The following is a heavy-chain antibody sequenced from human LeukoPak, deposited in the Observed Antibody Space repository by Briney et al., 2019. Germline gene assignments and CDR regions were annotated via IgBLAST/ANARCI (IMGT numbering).Heavy chain of an antibody. CDR1: GFTFDEHA. Sequence: GRSLRLSCAGSGFTFDEHAMHWVRQAPGKGLEWVSGISWNSGSIAYADSVKGRFTISRDNAKNLLFLQMSSLRAADTALYYCVKGHCSSSSCFPNYYYYMGVWGTGTTVTVSS. D-gene: IGHD2-15*01. V-gene: IGHV3-9*01. CDR3: VKGHCSSSSCFPNYYYYMGV. CDR2: ISWNSGSI. J-gene: IGHJ6*03.